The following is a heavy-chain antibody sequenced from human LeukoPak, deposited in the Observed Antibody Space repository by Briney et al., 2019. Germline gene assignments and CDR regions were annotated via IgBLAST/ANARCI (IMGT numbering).Heavy chain of an antibody. D-gene: IGHD5-18*01. CDR1: GGTFSSYA. Sequence: GASVKVSCKASGGTFSSYAISWVRQAPGQGLEWMGGIIPIFGTANYAQKFQGRVTITVDKSTSTAYMELSSLRSEDTAVYYCARASREVQLWLPFDYWGQGTLVTVSS. V-gene: IGHV1-69*06. CDR3: ARASREVQLWLPFDY. CDR2: IIPIFGTA. J-gene: IGHJ4*02.